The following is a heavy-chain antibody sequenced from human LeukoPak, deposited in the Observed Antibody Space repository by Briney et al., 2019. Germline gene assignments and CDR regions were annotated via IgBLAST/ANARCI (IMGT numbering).Heavy chain of an antibody. J-gene: IGHJ6*03. CDR3: AREGRGGIAAAGTHGYYYYYYYMDV. V-gene: IGHV3-7*01. Sequence: PGGSLRLSCAASGFTFSSYWMSWVRQAPGKGLAWVANIKQDGSEKYYVDSVKGRFTISRENAKNSLYLQMNSLRAEDTAVYYCAREGRGGIAAAGTHGYYYYYYYMDVWGKGTTVTVSS. CDR2: IKQDGSEK. CDR1: GFTFSSYW. D-gene: IGHD6-13*01.